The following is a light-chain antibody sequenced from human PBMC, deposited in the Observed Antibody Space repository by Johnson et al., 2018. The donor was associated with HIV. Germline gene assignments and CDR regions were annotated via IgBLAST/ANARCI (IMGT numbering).Light chain of an antibody. J-gene: IGLJ1*01. CDR2: ENN. V-gene: IGLV1-51*02. Sequence: QSVLTQPPSVSAAPGQKVTISCSGSSYNIGNNYVSWYQQLPGTAPKLLIYENNKRPSGIPDRFSGSKSGTSATLGITGLQTGDEADYYCGTWDSSLSAPGYVFGTGTKVTVL. CDR1: SYNIGNNY. CDR3: GTWDSSLSAPGYV.